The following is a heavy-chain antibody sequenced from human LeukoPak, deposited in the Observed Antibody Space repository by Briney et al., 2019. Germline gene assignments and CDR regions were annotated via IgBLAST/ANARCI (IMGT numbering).Heavy chain of an antibody. V-gene: IGHV3-53*01. D-gene: IGHD4-17*01. CDR2: IYSGGST. Sequence: GSLRLSCAASGLTVSSNYMNWVRQAPGKGLEWVSVIYSGGSTYYADSVKGRFTISRDNSKNTLFLQMNSLRAEDTAVYYCAREAVTRNYFDYWGQGTLVTVSS. CDR1: GLTVSSNY. J-gene: IGHJ4*02. CDR3: AREAVTRNYFDY.